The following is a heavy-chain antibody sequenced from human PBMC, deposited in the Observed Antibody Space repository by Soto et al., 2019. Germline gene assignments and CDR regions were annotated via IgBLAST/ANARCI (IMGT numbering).Heavy chain of an antibody. V-gene: IGHV5-51*01. CDR2: IYPADSDT. D-gene: IGHD5-18*01. CDR3: ARYWHSYSLNYYRGMDV. Sequence: GESLKISCKGSGYNFATDWIGWVRQMPGKGLEWMGIIYPADSDTRYSPSSQGQVTISADKSISTAYLQWSSLKASDTAMYFCARYWHSYSLNYYRGMDVWGQGTTVTVFS. CDR1: GYNFATDW. J-gene: IGHJ6*02.